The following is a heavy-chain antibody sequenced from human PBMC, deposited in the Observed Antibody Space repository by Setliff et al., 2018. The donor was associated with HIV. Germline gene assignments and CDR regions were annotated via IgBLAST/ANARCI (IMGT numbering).Heavy chain of an antibody. CDR1: GGSISSYY. Sequence: SETLSLTCTVSGGSISSYYWSWIRQPPGKGLEWIGYIYYSGSTNYNPSLKSRVTISVDTSKNQFSLKLSSVTAADTAVYYCASTPRPSYYYDSSGYYNWFDPWCQGTLVTVS. CDR3: ASTPRPSYYYDSSGYYNWFDP. V-gene: IGHV4-59*01. J-gene: IGHJ5*02. CDR2: IYYSGST. D-gene: IGHD3-22*01.